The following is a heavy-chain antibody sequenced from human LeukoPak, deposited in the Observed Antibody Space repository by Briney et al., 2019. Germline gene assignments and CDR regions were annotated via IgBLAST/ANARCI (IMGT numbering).Heavy chain of an antibody. Sequence: GGSLRLSCAASGFTFNSYNMNWVRQAPGKGLEWVSYISSSSSIIYYADSVKGRFTISRDNAKNSLYLQMNSLRAEDTAVYYCARDQGEQLASLYDAFDIWGQGTMVTVSS. CDR3: ARDQGEQLASLYDAFDI. CDR1: GFTFNSYN. J-gene: IGHJ3*02. CDR2: ISSSSSII. D-gene: IGHD6-6*01. V-gene: IGHV3-48*01.